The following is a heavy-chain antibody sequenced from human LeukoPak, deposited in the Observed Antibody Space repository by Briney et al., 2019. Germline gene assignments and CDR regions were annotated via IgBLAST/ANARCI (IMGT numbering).Heavy chain of an antibody. CDR3: VKVVFDTSSDAVDM. CDR2: VSGNGDST. J-gene: IGHJ3*02. CDR1: GFRFSNYD. Sequence: GGSLRLSCSASGFRFSNYDMHSVRQATGKGLEYVSAVSGNGDSTYYEDSVKGRFTISRDNSKNTLYLQMSSPRTEDTDVLCCVKVVFDTSSDAVDMWGQGTMVTVSS. D-gene: IGHD2/OR15-2a*01. V-gene: IGHV3-64D*06.